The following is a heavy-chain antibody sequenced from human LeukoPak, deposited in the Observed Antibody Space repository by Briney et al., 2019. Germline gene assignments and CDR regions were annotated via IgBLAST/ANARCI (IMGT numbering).Heavy chain of an antibody. J-gene: IGHJ6*04. CDR3: ARDNDILTGYYYYGMDV. CDR2: ISYDGSNK. D-gene: IGHD3-9*01. V-gene: IGHV3-30*04. CDR1: GFAFSSYA. Sequence: GRSLRLSCAASGFAFSSYAMHWVRQAPGKGLEWVAVISYDGSNKYYADSVKGRFTISRDNSKNTLYLQMISLRAEDTAVYYCARDNDILTGYYYYGMDVWGKGTTVTVSS.